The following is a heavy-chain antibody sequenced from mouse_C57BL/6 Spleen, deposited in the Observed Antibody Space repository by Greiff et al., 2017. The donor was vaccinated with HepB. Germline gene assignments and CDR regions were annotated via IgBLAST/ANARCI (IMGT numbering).Heavy chain of an antibody. CDR3: ALIYYDYDHYFDY. V-gene: IGHV1-82*01. D-gene: IGHD2-4*01. CDR1: GYAFSSSW. CDR2: IYPGDGDT. Sequence: QVQLQQSGPELVKPGASVKISCKASGYAFSSSWMNWVKQRPGKGLEWIGRIYPGDGDTNYNGKFKGKATLTADKSSSTAYMQLSSLTSEDSAVYFCALIYYDYDHYFDYWGQGTTLTVSS. J-gene: IGHJ2*01.